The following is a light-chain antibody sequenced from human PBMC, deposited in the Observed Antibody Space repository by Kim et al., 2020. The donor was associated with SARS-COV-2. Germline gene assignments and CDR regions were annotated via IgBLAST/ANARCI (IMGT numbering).Light chain of an antibody. J-gene: IGKJ2*03. CDR1: QSISSY. CDR3: QQSYSTLYS. CDR2: AAS. V-gene: IGKV1-39*01. Sequence: SAAVGDRVTITFRASQSISSYLNWYQQKPVKAPKLLIYAASSLQSGVPSRFSRSGSGTDFTLTISSLQPEDFATYYCQQSYSTLYSFGQGTKLEI.